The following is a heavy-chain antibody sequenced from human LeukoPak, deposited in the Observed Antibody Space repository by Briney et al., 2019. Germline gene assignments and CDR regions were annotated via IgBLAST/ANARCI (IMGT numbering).Heavy chain of an antibody. D-gene: IGHD2-21*02. CDR2: VFYNGAT. CDR3: ARLKAAYCGGDCYPHGMDV. V-gene: IGHV4-39*07. J-gene: IGHJ6*02. Sequence: SETLSLTCIVSGGSISSSTYYWAWVRQPPGKGLEWIGTVFYNGATQYSPSLKSRVTISVDTSKNQFSLKLSSVTAADTAVYYCARLKAAYCGGDCYPHGMDVWGQGTTVTVSS. CDR1: GGSISSSTYY.